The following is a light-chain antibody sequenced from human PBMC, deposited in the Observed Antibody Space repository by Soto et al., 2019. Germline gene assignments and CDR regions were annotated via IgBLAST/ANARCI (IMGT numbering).Light chain of an antibody. CDR3: SSYTSTIPYV. J-gene: IGLJ1*01. CDR1: SSDVGGYNY. CDR2: EVS. Sequence: QSALTQPASVSGSPGQSITISCTGTSSDVGGYNYVSWYQLHPGKAPKLMIYEVSYRPSGVSNRFSGSKSGNTASLTISGLQAEDEADYYCSSYTSTIPYVFGTGTKVTVL. V-gene: IGLV2-14*01.